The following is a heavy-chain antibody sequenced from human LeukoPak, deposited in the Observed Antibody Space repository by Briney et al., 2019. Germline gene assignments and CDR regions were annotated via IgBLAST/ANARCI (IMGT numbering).Heavy chain of an antibody. CDR1: GGSISSGDYY. Sequence: SETLSLTCTVSGGSISSGDYYWSWIRQPPGKGLEWIGYIYYSGSTYYNPSLKSRVTISVGTSKNQFSLKLSSVTAPDTAVYYCARESAAGGYFDYWGQGTLVTVSS. CDR3: ARESAAGGYFDY. CDR2: IYYSGST. J-gene: IGHJ4*02. D-gene: IGHD2-2*01. V-gene: IGHV4-30-4*01.